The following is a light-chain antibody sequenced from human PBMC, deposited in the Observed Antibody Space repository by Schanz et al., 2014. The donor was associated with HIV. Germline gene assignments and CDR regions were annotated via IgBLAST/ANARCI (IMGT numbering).Light chain of an antibody. J-gene: IGKJ3*01. CDR2: GAS. CDR1: QTVSNN. Sequence: EIVLTQSPGTLSLSPGERATLSCRASQTVSNNLAWYQQKPGQAPRLLIYGASTRVTGIPARFSGSGSGTDFTLTISRLEPEDFAVYYCQQYGSSFGPGTKVDIK. CDR3: QQYGSS. V-gene: IGKV3-20*01.